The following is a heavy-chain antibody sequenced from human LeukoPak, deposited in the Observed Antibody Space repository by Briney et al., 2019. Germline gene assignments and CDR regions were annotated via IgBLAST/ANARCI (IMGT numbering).Heavy chain of an antibody. CDR1: GFTFSTNA. Sequence: GGSLRLSCLTSGFTFSTNAMSWVRQAPGKGLEWISGISGSGASTYYADSVTGRFTISKDNAKNTVYLQMNNLRAEDTAVYYCVSFYETYWGRGTLVTVSS. CDR2: ISGSGAST. J-gene: IGHJ4*02. D-gene: IGHD2-2*01. V-gene: IGHV3-23*01. CDR3: VSFYETY.